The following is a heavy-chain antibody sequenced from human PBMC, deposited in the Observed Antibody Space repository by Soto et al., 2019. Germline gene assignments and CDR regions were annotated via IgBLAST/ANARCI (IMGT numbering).Heavy chain of an antibody. CDR1: GFTFSSYA. V-gene: IGHV3-23*01. Sequence: GGSLRLSCAASGFTFSSYAMSWVRQAPGKGLEWVSAISGSGGSTYYADSVKGRFTISRDNPKNTLYLQMNSLRAEDTAVYYCAPGGVTTPNFDYWGQGTLVTVSS. D-gene: IGHD2-8*02. CDR2: ISGSGGST. CDR3: APGGVTTPNFDY. J-gene: IGHJ4*02.